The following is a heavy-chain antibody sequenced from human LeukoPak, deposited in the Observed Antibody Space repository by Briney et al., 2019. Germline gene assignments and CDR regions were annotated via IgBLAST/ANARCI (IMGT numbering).Heavy chain of an antibody. CDR2: ISYDGSNK. V-gene: IGHV3-30*07. D-gene: IGHD3-22*01. CDR1: GFTFSSYA. CDR3: AKVFDSSGYLVLDY. J-gene: IGHJ4*02. Sequence: QPGGSLRLSCAASGFTFSSYAMHWVRQAPGKGLEWVAVISYDGSNKYYADSVKGRFTISRDNSKNTLYLQMNSLRAEDTAVYYCAKVFDSSGYLVLDYWGQGTLVTVSS.